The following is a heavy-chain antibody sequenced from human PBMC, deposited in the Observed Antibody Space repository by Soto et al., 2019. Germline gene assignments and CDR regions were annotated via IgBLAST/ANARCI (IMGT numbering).Heavy chain of an antibody. J-gene: IGHJ5*02. CDR2: IYYSGST. D-gene: IGHD1-26*01. Sequence: SETLSLTYTVSGGTITSSSYYWGWIRQPPGKGLEWIGSIYYSGSTYYNPSLKSRVTISVDTSKNQFSLKLSSVTAADTAVYYCANQEVGGSYVYTFDPWGQGTLVTVSS. CDR1: GGTITSSSYY. V-gene: IGHV4-39*01. CDR3: ANQEVGGSYVYTFDP.